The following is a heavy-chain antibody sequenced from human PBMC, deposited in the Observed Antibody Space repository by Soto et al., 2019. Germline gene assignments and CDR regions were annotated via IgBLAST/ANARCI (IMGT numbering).Heavy chain of an antibody. J-gene: IGHJ4*02. CDR3: ARHNSHSSSWYGGDYFDY. D-gene: IGHD6-13*01. CDR2: VYYDGSN. Sequence: PSETLSLTCTVSGGSISNYYWSWIRQPPGKSLEWIGYVYYDGSNNYNPSLKSRVTMSVDTSKNQFSLKLSSVTAADTAVYYCARHNSHSSSWYGGDYFDYWGQGTLVTVSS. V-gene: IGHV4-59*08. CDR1: GGSISNYY.